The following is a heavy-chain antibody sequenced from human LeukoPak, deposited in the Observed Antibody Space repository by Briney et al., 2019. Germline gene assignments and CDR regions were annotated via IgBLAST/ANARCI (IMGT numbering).Heavy chain of an antibody. J-gene: IGHJ4*02. Sequence: SETLSLTCTVSGGSISSGSYYWGRIRQPAGKGLEWIGRIYTSGSTNYNPSLKSRVTISVDTSKNQFSLKLSSVTAADTAVYYCATARVGATPFVFDYWGQGTLVTVSS. CDR1: GGSISSGSYY. CDR2: IYTSGST. CDR3: ATARVGATPFVFDY. D-gene: IGHD1-26*01. V-gene: IGHV4-61*02.